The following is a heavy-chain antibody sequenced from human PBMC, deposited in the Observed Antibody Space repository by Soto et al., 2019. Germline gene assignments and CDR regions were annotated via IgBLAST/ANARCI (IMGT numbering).Heavy chain of an antibody. CDR2: VSAGGDMT. CDR3: ARGDRGGSGSPASYYYSGLDV. J-gene: IGHJ6*02. CDR1: GFTFSSSA. V-gene: IGHV3-23*01. Sequence: LRLSCAASGFTFSSSAMSWLRHAPGKGLEWVSSVSAGGDMTYYSDSVKGRFTISRDNSNNALFLQMNSLRIEDTALYYCARGDRGGSGSPASYYYSGLDVWGQGTTVTVSS. D-gene: IGHD3-10*01.